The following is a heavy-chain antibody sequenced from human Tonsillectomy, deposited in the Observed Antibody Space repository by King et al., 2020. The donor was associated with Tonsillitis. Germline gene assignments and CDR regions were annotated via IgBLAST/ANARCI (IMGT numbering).Heavy chain of an antibody. D-gene: IGHD1-26*01. J-gene: IGHJ3*02. Sequence: VQLVESGGGLVQPGGSLRLSCAASGFTVSSNYMSWVRQAPGKGLEWVSVIYSGGSTYYADSGKGRFTISRHNSKNTLYLPMNSLRAEDTAVYYCAREEGWELASDAFDIWGHGTMVTVSS. CDR2: IYSGGST. CDR1: GFTVSSNY. V-gene: IGHV3-53*04. CDR3: AREEGWELASDAFDI.